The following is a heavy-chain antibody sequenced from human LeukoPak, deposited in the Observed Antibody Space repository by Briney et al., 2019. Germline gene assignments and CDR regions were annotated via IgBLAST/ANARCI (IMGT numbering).Heavy chain of an antibody. CDR2: ISGSGGST. Sequence: GGSLRLSCAASGFTFSSYAMSWVRQAPGKRLEWVSAISGSGGSTYYADSVKGRFTISRDNSKNTLYLQMNSLRAEDTAVYYCAKRDDFWSGYTDYWGQGTLVTVSS. J-gene: IGHJ4*02. CDR3: AKRDDFWSGYTDY. D-gene: IGHD3-3*01. V-gene: IGHV3-23*01. CDR1: GFTFSSYA.